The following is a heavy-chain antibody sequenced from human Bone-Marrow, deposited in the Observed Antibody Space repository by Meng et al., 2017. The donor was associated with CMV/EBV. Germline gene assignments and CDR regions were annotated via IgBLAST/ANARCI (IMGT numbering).Heavy chain of an antibody. V-gene: IGHV1-2*02. CDR2: INPNSGGT. CDR1: GYTFTGYY. CDR3: ARGGGYSSSWPLGY. D-gene: IGHD6-13*01. Sequence: QGRLVPAGAEVKKPGASVKGSCKASGYTFTGYYMHWVRQAPGQGLEWRGWINPNSGGTNYAQKFQGRVTMTRDTSISTAYMELSRLRSDDTAVYYCARGGGYSSSWPLGYWGQGTLVTVSS. J-gene: IGHJ4*02.